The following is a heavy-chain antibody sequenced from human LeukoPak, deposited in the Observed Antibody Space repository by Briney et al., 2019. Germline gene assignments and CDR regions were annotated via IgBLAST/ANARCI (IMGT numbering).Heavy chain of an antibody. CDR1: AFAFSSYA. CDR2: ISYDGSNK. CDR3: TRDGDFWSGYFNWFDP. V-gene: IGHV3-30*04. D-gene: IGHD3-3*01. Sequence: GGSLRLSCAASAFAFSSYAMHWVRQAPGKGLEWVAVISYDGSNKYYADSVKGRFTISRDNSKNTLYLQMNSLRAEDTAVYYCTRDGDFWSGYFNWFDPWGQGTLVTVSS. J-gene: IGHJ5*02.